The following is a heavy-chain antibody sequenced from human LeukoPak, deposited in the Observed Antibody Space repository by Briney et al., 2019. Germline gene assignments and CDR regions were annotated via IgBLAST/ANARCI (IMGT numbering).Heavy chain of an antibody. V-gene: IGHV3-53*01. CDR2: IYSGGST. J-gene: IGHJ1*01. D-gene: IGHD2-8*01. Sequence: GGSLRLSCAASGFTVSSNYMSWVRQAPGKGLEWVSVIYSGGSTYYADSVKGRFTISRDNSKNTLYLQMNSLRAEDTAVYYCARANPVLMVSKYFRHWGQGTLVTVSS. CDR3: ARANPVLMVSKYFRH. CDR1: GFTVSSNY.